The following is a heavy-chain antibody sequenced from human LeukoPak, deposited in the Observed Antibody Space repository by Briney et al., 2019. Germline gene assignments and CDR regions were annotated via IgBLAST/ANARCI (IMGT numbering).Heavy chain of an antibody. CDR1: GGSFSGYY. V-gene: IGHV4-34*01. CDR2: INHSGST. CDR3: ARLARLYCSSTSCYTSVYYYYGMDV. Sequence: ETLSLTCAVYGGSFSGYYWSWTRPPPGKGLEWIGEINHSGSTNHNPSLKSRVTISVDTSKNQFSLKLSSVTAADTAVYYCARLARLYCSSTSCYTSVYYYYGMDVWGQGTTVTVSS. D-gene: IGHD2-2*02. J-gene: IGHJ6*02.